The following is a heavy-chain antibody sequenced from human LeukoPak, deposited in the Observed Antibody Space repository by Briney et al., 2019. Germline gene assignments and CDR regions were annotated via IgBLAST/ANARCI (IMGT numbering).Heavy chain of an antibody. CDR3: AREVVVVPAAINRNYYYYYMDV. CDR2: IDIGGYT. D-gene: IGHD2-2*01. V-gene: IGHV4-61*02. J-gene: IGHJ6*03. Sequence: PSQTLSLTCTVSGGSISNSRYYWNWIRQPAGKGLEWIGRIDIGGYTHYNPSLKSRLTISVDTSKNQFSLKLSSVSAADTAVYYCAREVVVVPAAINRNYYYYYMDVWGKGTTVTVSS. CDR1: GGSISNSRYY.